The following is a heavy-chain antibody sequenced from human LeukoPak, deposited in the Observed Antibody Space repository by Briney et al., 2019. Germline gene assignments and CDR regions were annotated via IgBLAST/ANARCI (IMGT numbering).Heavy chain of an antibody. CDR2: IKQDGSEK. D-gene: IGHD6-25*01. J-gene: IGHJ4*02. CDR3: ARDPDSAAPIDY. V-gene: IGHV3-7*01. Sequence: PGGSLRLSCTASGFTFSSYWMSWVRQSPGKGLDWVAHIKQDGSEKYYVDSVKGRFTISRDNAKHSLYLQMNSLRAEDTAVYYCARDPDSAAPIDYWGQGTLVTVSS. CDR1: GFTFSSYW.